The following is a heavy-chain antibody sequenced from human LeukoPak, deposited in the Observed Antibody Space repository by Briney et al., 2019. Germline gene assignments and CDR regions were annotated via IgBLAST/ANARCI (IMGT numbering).Heavy chain of an antibody. CDR3: ARGGDYSNFQPFDY. Sequence: SQTLSLTCTVSGGSISSGGYYWSWIRQHPGKGLEWIGYIYYSGSTYYNPSLKSRVTISVDTSKNQFSLKLSSVTAADTAVYYCARGGDYSNFQPFDYWGQGTLDTVSS. CDR2: IYYSGST. V-gene: IGHV4-31*03. D-gene: IGHD4-11*01. CDR1: GGSISSGGYY. J-gene: IGHJ4*02.